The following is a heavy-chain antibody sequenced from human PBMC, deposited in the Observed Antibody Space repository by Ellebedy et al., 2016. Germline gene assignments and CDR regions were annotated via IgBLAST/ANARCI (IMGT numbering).Heavy chain of an antibody. V-gene: IGHV1-8*01. J-gene: IGHJ4*02. Sequence: ASVKVSCKASGYNFINYDVNWVRQAPGQGLEWMGRVNPNSGRADYAQKFKGRVSMTSDTSMKTAYMELASLTSADTATYYCTRSELGAHNWGQGTLVIVSS. D-gene: IGHD3-16*01. CDR2: VNPNSGRA. CDR3: TRSELGAHN. CDR1: GYNFINYD.